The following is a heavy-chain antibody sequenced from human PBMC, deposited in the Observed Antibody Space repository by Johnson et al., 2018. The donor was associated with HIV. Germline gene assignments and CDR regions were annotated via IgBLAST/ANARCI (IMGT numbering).Heavy chain of an antibody. CDR2: ISNDGSNK. Sequence: QVQLVESGGGVVQPGGSLRLSCAASGFTFSSYSMHWVRQAPGKGLEWVAGISNDGSNKYFTDSVSGRLTISRDNSKNTLFLQMNSLRAEDTAVYYCVRRFYDSSAFDIWGQGTLVTVSS. CDR3: VRRFYDSSAFDI. V-gene: IGHV3-30-3*01. CDR1: GFTFSSYS. D-gene: IGHD3-22*01. J-gene: IGHJ3*02.